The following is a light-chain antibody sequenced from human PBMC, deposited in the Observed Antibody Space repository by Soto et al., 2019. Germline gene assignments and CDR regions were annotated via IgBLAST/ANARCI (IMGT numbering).Light chain of an antibody. CDR1: QSVSSSY. J-gene: IGKJ3*01. V-gene: IGKV3-20*01. Sequence: EIVLTQYPGTLSLSPGERANLSCRASQSVSSSYLAWYQQKPGQAPRLLIYGAFSRATGIPDRSSGSGSGTDFTLTISRLEPDDFSVYYCQQFGSSPLFTFGPGTKVDVK. CDR3: QQFGSSPLFT. CDR2: GAF.